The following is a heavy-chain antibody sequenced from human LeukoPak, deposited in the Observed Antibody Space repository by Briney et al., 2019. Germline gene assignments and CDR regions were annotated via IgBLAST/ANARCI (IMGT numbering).Heavy chain of an antibody. CDR1: GFTFSNYA. CDR3: AKRPRDSTGYYLGAFDF. J-gene: IGHJ3*01. CDR2: ISASGGTT. D-gene: IGHD3-22*01. Sequence: GGSLRLSCAASGFTFSNYAMTWVRQAPGKGLEWVSGISASGGTTYYADSVRGRFTISRDNSKNTLFLQMNSLRAEDTAVYYCAKRPRDSTGYYLGAFDFWGRGTMVTVSS. V-gene: IGHV3-23*01.